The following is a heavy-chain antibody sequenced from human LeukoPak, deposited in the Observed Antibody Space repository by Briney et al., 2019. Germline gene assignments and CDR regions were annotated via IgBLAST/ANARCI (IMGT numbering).Heavy chain of an antibody. Sequence: SVKVSCKASGGTFSSYAISWVRQAPGQGLEWMGGIIPIFGTANYAQKFQGRVTITADESTSTAYMELSSLRSEDTAVYYCASSDCTGGVCYSPTGTTSGAFDYWGQGTPVTVSS. CDR3: ASSDCTGGVCYSPTGTTSGAFDY. V-gene: IGHV1-69*13. CDR1: GGTFSSYA. D-gene: IGHD2-8*02. CDR2: IIPIFGTA. J-gene: IGHJ4*02.